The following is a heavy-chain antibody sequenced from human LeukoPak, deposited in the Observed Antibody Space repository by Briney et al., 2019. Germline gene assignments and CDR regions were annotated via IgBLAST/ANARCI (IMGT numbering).Heavy chain of an antibody. CDR2: MSPNSGNT. CDR3: ARGRVGVTLHYFDY. V-gene: IGHV1-8*01. Sequence: ASVKVSCKASGYTFTNYDINWVRQAPGQGLQWMGWMSPNSGNTGYAQKFQGRVTMTRNTSISTAYMELRSLRSDDTAVYYCARGRVGVTLHYFDYWGQGTLVTVSS. D-gene: IGHD1-26*01. J-gene: IGHJ4*02. CDR1: GYTFTNYD.